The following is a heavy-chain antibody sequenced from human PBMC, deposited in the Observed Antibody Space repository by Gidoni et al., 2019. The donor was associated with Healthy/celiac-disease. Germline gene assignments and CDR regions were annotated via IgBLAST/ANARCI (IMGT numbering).Heavy chain of an antibody. V-gene: IGHV3-23*01. J-gene: IGHJ6*02. D-gene: IGHD3-16*01. CDR3: AKSSLFGGVFYGMDV. Sequence: EVQLLESGGGLVQPGGSLRLSCAASGFTFSSYAMGWVRQAPGKGLEWVSAISGSGGSTYYADSVKGRFTISRDNSKNTLYLQMNSLRAEDTAVYYCAKSSLFGGVFYGMDVWGQGTTVTVSS. CDR1: GFTFSSYA. CDR2: ISGSGGST.